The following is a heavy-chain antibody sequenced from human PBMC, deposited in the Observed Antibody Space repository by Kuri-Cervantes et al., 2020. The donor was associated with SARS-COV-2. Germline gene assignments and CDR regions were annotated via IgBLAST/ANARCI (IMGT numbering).Heavy chain of an antibody. Sequence: SGPTLVKPTQTLTLTCTFSGFSLSTSGVGVGWIRQPPGKGLEWIGYIYYSGSTNYNPSLKSRVTISVDTSKIQFSLKLSSVTAADTAVYYCARVFEGEGYFDYWGQGTLVTVSS. CDR1: GFSLSTSGVG. D-gene: IGHD3-16*01. CDR3: ARVFEGEGYFDY. J-gene: IGHJ4*02. V-gene: IGHV4-61*08. CDR2: IYYSGST.